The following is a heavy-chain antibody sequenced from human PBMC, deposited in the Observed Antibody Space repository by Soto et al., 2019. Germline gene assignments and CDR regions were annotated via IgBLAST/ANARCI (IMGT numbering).Heavy chain of an antibody. V-gene: IGHV3-23*01. CDR2: ISGSGGST. J-gene: IGHJ1*01. D-gene: IGHD2-15*01. CDR1: GFTFSSYA. CDR3: ADLDIVAVLTDRYFQH. Sequence: EVQLLESGGGLVQPGGSLRLSCAASGFTFSSYAMSWVRQAPGKGLEWVSAISGSGGSTYYADSVKGRFTISRDNSKNTLYLQISSLRAENTAGYYCADLDIVAVLTDRYFQHWGQGTLVTVSS.